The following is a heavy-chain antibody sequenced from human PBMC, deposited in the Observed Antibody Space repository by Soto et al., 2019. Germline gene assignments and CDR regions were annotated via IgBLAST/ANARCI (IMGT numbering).Heavy chain of an antibody. CDR2: IYYSGST. J-gene: IGHJ4*02. Sequence: SETLSLTCTVSGGSISSSSYYWGWIRQPPGKGLELIGSIYYSGSTYYKPSLKSRVTISLDTSKNQFSLKLSSVTAADTAVYYCAISYYDSSGYYSQFDYWGQGTLVTVSS. CDR1: GGSISSSSYY. V-gene: IGHV4-39*01. CDR3: AISYYDSSGYYSQFDY. D-gene: IGHD3-22*01.